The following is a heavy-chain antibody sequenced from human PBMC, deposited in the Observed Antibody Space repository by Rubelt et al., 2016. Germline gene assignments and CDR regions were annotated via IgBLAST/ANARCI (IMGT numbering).Heavy chain of an antibody. CDR2: IYYSGST. CDR3: ARHQRGWCDP. Sequence: QLQLQESGPGLVKPSETLSLTCTVSGGSISSSSYYWGWIRQPPGKGLEWIGSIYYSGSTYYNPAFKGRVTISVGTSKDEVSRKLSSGTGADTAVDDCARHQRGWCDPWGQGTLVTVSS. CDR1: GGSISSSSYY. J-gene: IGHJ5*02. V-gene: IGHV4-39*01. D-gene: IGHD3-16*01.